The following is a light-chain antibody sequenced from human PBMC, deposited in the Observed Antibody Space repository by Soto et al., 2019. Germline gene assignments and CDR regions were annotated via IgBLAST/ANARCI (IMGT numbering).Light chain of an antibody. V-gene: IGLV1-44*01. CDR3: AAWDDSLNAVV. Sequence: QSVLTQPPSVSRTPGQKVSISCSGSASNLGGNPVNWYQHLPGAAPKLLIYTNHQRPSGVPDRFSGSKSGTSGSLAISGLRSEDEANFYCAAWDDSLNAVVFGGGTKLTVL. J-gene: IGLJ2*01. CDR2: TNH. CDR1: ASNLGGNP.